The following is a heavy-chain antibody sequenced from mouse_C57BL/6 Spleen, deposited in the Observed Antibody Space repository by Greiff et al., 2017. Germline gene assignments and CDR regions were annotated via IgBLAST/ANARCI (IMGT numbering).Heavy chain of an antibody. Sequence: EVQRVESGEGLAKPGGSLKLSCAASGFTFSSYAMSWVRQTPEKRLEWVAYISSGGDYIYYADTVKGRFTISRDNARNTLYLQMSSLKSEDTAMYYCTREREYGNVEVYYAMDYWGQGTSVTVSS. CDR1: GFTFSSYA. D-gene: IGHD2-1*01. J-gene: IGHJ4*01. V-gene: IGHV5-9-1*02. CDR2: ISSGGDYI. CDR3: TREREYGNVEVYYAMDY.